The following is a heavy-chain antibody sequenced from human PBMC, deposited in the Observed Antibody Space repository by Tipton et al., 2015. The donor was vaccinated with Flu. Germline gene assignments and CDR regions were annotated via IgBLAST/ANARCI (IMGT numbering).Heavy chain of an antibody. Sequence: TLSLTCSVSGDSIGSDYYWGWIRQPPGKGLQWLGNIHRSGNTYYNSSLKSRVTISLDKSKNQFSLRLVSMTAADTAVYYCARVKHYYDSSGYYPIRFDAFDIWGQGTMVTVSS. V-gene: IGHV4-38-2*02. CDR3: ARVKHYYDSSGYYPIRFDAFDI. CDR1: GDSIGSDYY. CDR2: IHRSGNT. D-gene: IGHD3-22*01. J-gene: IGHJ3*02.